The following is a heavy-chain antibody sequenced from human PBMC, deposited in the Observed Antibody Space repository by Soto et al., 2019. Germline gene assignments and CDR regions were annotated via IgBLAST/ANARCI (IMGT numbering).Heavy chain of an antibody. D-gene: IGHD3-10*01. Sequence: SETLSLTCTVSGGSISSYYWSWIRQPAGKGLEWIGRIYTSGSTNYNPSLKSRVTMSVDTSKNQFSLKLSSVTAADTAVYYCARDRGAYGSGSYYEDYYYYGMDVWGQGTTVT. CDR3: ARDRGAYGSGSYYEDYYYYGMDV. J-gene: IGHJ6*02. V-gene: IGHV4-4*07. CDR2: IYTSGST. CDR1: GGSISSYY.